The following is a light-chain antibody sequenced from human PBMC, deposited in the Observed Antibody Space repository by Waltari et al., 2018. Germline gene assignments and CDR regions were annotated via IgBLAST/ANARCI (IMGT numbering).Light chain of an antibody. CDR1: SGHRSNI. V-gene: IGLV4-69*01. Sequence: QLVLTQSPSASASLGASVKLTCTLSSGHRSNIIAWLQQQPEKGPRYLMKVNSAGSHSKGDEIPNRFSGSSSGGEPYLTSSTVQSEDEADYYCQTGGHGTWVFGGGTKLTVL. CDR3: QTGGHGTWV. CDR2: VNSAGSH. J-gene: IGLJ3*02.